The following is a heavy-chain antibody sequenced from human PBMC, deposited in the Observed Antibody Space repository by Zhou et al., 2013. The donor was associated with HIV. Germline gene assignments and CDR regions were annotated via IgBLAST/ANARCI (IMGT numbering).Heavy chain of an antibody. J-gene: IGHJ4*02. V-gene: IGHV1-69*04. CDR1: GDTFTNYD. Sequence: QVQLVQSGAAVKKPGSSVKVSCKTSGDTFTNYDFTWVRRAPGQGLEWMGRIIPILNLTNNAQKFRGRLSITVDKSTTTVYMDLSSLRSDDTAVYYCARVRDGYNSGEYYFDSWGQGTLVTVSS. D-gene: IGHD5-12*01. CDR2: IIPILNLT. CDR3: ARVRDGYNSGEYYFDS.